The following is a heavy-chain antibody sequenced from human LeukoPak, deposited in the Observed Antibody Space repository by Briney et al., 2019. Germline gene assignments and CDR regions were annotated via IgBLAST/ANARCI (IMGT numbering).Heavy chain of an antibody. CDR3: ARDVNKPDY. CDR1: GFTVSSNE. D-gene: IGHD1/OR15-1a*01. J-gene: IGHJ4*02. CDR2: ISGGST. Sequence: GGSLRLSCAASGFTVSSNEMSWVRQAPGKGLEWVSSISGGSTYYADSRKGRFTISRDNSKNTLHLQMNSLRAEDTAVYYCARDVNKPDYWGQGTLVTVSS. V-gene: IGHV3-38-3*01.